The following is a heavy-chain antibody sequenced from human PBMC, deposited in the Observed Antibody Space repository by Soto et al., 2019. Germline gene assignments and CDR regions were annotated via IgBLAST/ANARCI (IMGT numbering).Heavy chain of an antibody. CDR2: ISGSGDST. Sequence: VQLLESGGGSVQPEGSLRLSCAASGFTFSGYAISWVRQAPGKGLEWVSGISGSGDSTYYADSVEGRFTISRDNSKRTMSLQMNSLRAEDTAIYYCAKISDFWSGYYTPTWFFDHWGRGTLVTVSS. V-gene: IGHV3-23*01. CDR3: AKISDFWSGYYTPTWFFDH. D-gene: IGHD3-3*01. CDR1: GFTFSGYA. J-gene: IGHJ2*01.